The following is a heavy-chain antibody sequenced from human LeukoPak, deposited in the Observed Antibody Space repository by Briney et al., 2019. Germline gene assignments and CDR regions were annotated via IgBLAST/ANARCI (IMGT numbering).Heavy chain of an antibody. CDR3: ARDSYCSSTSCYWSYYYGMDV. CDR1: GGSVSSGSYY. CDR2: IYYSGST. D-gene: IGHD2-2*01. Sequence: HSETLSLTCTVSGGSVSSGSYYWSWIRQPPGKGLEWIGYIYYSGSTNYNPSLKSRVTISVDTSKNQFSLKLSSVTAADTAVYYCARDSYCSSTSCYWSYYYGMDVWGQGTTVTVSS. V-gene: IGHV4-61*01. J-gene: IGHJ6*02.